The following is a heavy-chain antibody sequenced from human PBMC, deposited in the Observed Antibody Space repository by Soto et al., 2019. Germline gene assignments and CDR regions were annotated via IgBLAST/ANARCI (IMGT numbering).Heavy chain of an antibody. CDR1: GFSFSTYC. V-gene: IGHV3-30*03. D-gene: IGHD6-6*01. CDR3: ATVVRAHSTSYNFYYYSGIDV. J-gene: IGHJ6*02. Sequence: QVQMVESGGGVVQPGRSLRLSCAASGFSFSTYCMHWVRQAPGKGLEWMAVISNDGSNKYYADSVKSRFTISRDNSKDTLFLQMNSLRAEDTAVYYCATVVRAHSTSYNFYYYSGIDVWGQGTTVTVSS. CDR2: ISNDGSNK.